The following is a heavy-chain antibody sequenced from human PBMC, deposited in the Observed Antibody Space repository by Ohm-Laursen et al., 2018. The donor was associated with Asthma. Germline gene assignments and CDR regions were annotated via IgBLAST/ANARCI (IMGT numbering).Heavy chain of an antibody. V-gene: IGHV3-7*05. CDR1: GLPFSNFW. D-gene: IGHD2-2*01. CDR2: IYPDGGEK. Sequence: SLRLSCAASGLPFSNFWMSWVRQAPGKGLEWVANIYPDGGEKYYVNSVDGRFTISRDNAKNSLYLQMNSLRAEDTAVYYCARVSSKRYNRFDPWGQGTLVTVSS. CDR3: ARVSSKRYNRFDP. J-gene: IGHJ5*02.